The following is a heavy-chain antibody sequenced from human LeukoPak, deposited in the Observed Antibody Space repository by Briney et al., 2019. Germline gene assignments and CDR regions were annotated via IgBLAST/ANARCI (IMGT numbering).Heavy chain of an antibody. Sequence: GGSLRLSCAASGFTFSSYGMSWVRQAPGKGLEWVSGISGSGSSPYYADSVKGRFTISRDNSKNTLYLQMNSLRAEDTALYYCANGIGSTAYYAFDYWGQGTLVTVSS. CDR1: GFTFSSYG. D-gene: IGHD3-22*01. CDR3: ANGIGSTAYYAFDY. J-gene: IGHJ4*02. V-gene: IGHV3-23*01. CDR2: ISGSGSSP.